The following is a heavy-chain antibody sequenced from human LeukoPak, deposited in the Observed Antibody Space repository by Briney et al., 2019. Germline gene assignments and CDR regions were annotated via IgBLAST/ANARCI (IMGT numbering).Heavy chain of an antibody. CDR3: ARDCSASSSDYYPLGY. CDR1: GFTVSSKY. V-gene: IGHV3-66*01. Sequence: GGSLRLSCAASGFTVSSKYMSWVRQAPGKGLEWLSVIYNSGGTYYADSVEGRFTISRDNSKNTLYLQMNSLRVEDTAVYFCARDCSASSSDYYPLGYWGQGTLVTVSS. D-gene: IGHD3-22*01. J-gene: IGHJ4*02. CDR2: IYNSGGT.